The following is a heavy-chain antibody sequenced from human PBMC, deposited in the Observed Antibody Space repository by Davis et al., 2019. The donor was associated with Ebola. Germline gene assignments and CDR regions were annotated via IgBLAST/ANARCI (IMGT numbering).Heavy chain of an antibody. Sequence: GESLKISCAASGFTFSSYGMHWVRQAPGKGLEWVAVIWYDGSNKYYADSVKGRFTISRDNSKNTLYLQMNSLRAEDTAVYYCARDGYYGSGSYYYYGMDVWGQGTTVTVSS. V-gene: IGHV3-33*01. CDR2: IWYDGSNK. CDR3: ARDGYYGSGSYYYYGMDV. D-gene: IGHD3-10*01. CDR1: GFTFSSYG. J-gene: IGHJ6*02.